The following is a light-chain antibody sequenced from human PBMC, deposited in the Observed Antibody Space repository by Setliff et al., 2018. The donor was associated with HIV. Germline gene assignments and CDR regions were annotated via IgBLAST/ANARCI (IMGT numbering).Light chain of an antibody. Sequence: LTQPASVSGSPGQSIIISCTGNGSDVGSYNLVSWYQQYPGKVPKLIMYEVSKRPSGVSNRFSGYKSGNTASLTLSGLQTEDEADYYCCSYSTSGTFVLFGGGTKVTVL. CDR3: CSYSTSGTFVL. V-gene: IGLV2-23*02. J-gene: IGLJ2*01. CDR1: GSDVGSYNL. CDR2: EVS.